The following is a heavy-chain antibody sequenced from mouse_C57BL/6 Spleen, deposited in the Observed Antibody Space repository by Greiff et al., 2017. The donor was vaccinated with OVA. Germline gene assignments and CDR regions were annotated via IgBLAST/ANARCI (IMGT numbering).Heavy chain of an antibody. CDR3: ARPYYYGTGAMDY. V-gene: IGHV5-9*01. J-gene: IGHJ4*01. CDR1: GFTFSSYT. Sequence: EVQVVESGGGLVKPGGSLKLSCAASGFTFSSYTMSWVRQTPEKRLEWVATISGGGGNTYYPDSVKGRFTISRDNAKNTLYLQMSSLRSEDTALYYCARPYYYGTGAMDYWGQGTSVTVSS. D-gene: IGHD1-1*01. CDR2: ISGGGGNT.